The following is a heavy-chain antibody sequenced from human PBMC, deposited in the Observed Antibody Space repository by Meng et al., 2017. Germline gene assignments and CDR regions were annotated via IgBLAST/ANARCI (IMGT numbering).Heavy chain of an antibody. J-gene: IGHJ5*02. CDR1: GYTFTSYA. Sequence: QVHLVPAGAEVKKPGASLKVSCKASGYTFTSYAMHWVRQAPGQRLEWMGWVNAGNGNTKYSQKFQGRVTIARDTSASTAYMELSSLRSEDTAVYYCARDKLKTFDPWGQGTLVTVSS. V-gene: IGHV1-3*01. CDR3: ARDKLKTFDP. CDR2: VNAGNGNT.